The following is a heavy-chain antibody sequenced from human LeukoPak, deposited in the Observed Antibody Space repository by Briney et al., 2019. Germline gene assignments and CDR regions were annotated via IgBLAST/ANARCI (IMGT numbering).Heavy chain of an antibody. V-gene: IGHV4-34*01. Sequence: SESLSLTCAVYGGSFSGYYWSWIRQPPGKGLEWIGEITHSGSTNYNPSLKSRVTISVDTSKNQFSLKLSSVTAADTAVYYCARALDGSGSRFGYFDYWGQGTLVTVSS. CDR3: ARALDGSGSRFGYFDY. J-gene: IGHJ4*02. CDR2: ITHSGST. CDR1: GGSFSGYY. D-gene: IGHD3-10*01.